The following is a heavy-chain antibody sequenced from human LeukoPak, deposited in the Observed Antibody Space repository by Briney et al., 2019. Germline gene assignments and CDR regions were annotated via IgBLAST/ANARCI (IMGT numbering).Heavy chain of an antibody. V-gene: IGHV4-39*07. CDR2: IYHSGNT. Sequence: SETLSLTCTVSGGSISSGSYYWGWIRQPPGKGLEWIGSIYHSGNTYYNPSLKSRVTISVDTSKNQFSLKLSSVTAADTAVYYCARDPYCSGGSCYPFDYWGQGTLVTVSS. D-gene: IGHD2-15*01. CDR3: ARDPYCSGGSCYPFDY. CDR1: GGSISSGSYY. J-gene: IGHJ4*02.